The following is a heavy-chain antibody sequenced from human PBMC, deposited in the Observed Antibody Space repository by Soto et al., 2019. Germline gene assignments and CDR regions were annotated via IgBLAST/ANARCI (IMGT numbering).Heavy chain of an antibody. CDR3: TKKAGGAFPIAP. V-gene: IGHV1-2*02. CDR2: VSPRSGGT. J-gene: IGHJ5*02. Sequence: RQAPGQGLEWMGWVSPRSGGTNYAQKFRGRVTITSDTSIGTAYMELTSLTSDDTAVYYCTKKAGGAFPIAPWRQGPSVTVS. D-gene: IGHD3-10*01.